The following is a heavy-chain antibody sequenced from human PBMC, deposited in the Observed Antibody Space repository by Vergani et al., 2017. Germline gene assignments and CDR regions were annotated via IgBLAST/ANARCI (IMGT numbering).Heavy chain of an antibody. Sequence: QVQLQESGPGLVKPSETLSLTCTVSGGSVSSGSYYWSWIRQPPGKGLEWIGNIYYSGSTNYTPALKSRVTRSVDTSKNQFSLKLSSVTAADTAVYYCARGAVAGLYYFDYWGQGTLVTVSS. V-gene: IGHV4-61*01. D-gene: IGHD6-19*01. J-gene: IGHJ4*02. CDR3: ARGAVAGLYYFDY. CDR2: IYYSGST. CDR1: GGSVSSGSYY.